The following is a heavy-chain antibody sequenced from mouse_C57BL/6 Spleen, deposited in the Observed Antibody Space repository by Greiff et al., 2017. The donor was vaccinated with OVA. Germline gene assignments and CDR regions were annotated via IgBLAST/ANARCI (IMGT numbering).Heavy chain of an antibody. CDR1: GYTFTSYW. V-gene: IGHV1-64*01. CDR3: ARGDMITTVMDD. D-gene: IGHD2-4*01. CDR2: IHPNSGST. J-gene: IGHJ4*01. Sequence: QVQLQQPGAELVKPGASVKLSCKASGYTFTSYWMHWVKQRPGQGLEWIGMIHPNSGSTNYNEKFKSKATLTVDKSSSTAYMQLSSLTSEDSAVYYCARGDMITTVMDDWGQGTSVTVSA.